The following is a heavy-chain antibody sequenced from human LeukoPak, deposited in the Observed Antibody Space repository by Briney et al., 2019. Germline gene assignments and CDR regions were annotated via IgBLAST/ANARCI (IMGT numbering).Heavy chain of an antibody. CDR3: TSSGTSGAGDFDY. V-gene: IGHV3-15*01. CDR2: IKSKTDGGTT. D-gene: IGHD1-26*01. J-gene: IGHJ4*02. Sequence: GGSLRLSCAASGLPFSNAWMTWVCQAPGKGLEWVGRIKSKTDGGTTDYAAPVKGRFTISRDDSKNTLFLQMNSLRTEDLALYYCTSSGTSGAGDFDYWGQGTLVTVSS. CDR1: GLPFSNAW.